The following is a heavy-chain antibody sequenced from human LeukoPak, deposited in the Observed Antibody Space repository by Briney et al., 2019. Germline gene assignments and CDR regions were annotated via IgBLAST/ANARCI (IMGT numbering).Heavy chain of an antibody. CDR2: IYPGDSDT. D-gene: IGHD3-10*01. J-gene: IGHJ4*02. Sequence: GESLKICCKGSGYSFNKYWIGWVREKRGKGLEWVGIIYPGDSDTRDSPFFEGQVTISTDISTASLQWSSLKGSDTAMYYCARSGDLDSQFDYWGQGTLVTVSS. V-gene: IGHV5-51*01. CDR1: GYSFNKYW. CDR3: ARSGDLDSQFDY.